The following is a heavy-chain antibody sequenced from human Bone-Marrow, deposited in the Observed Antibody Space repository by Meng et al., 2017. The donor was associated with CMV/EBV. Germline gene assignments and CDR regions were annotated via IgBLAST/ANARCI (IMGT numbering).Heavy chain of an antibody. CDR3: ARLGPWQWPVSPHWYFAL. D-gene: IGHD6-19*01. CDR1: GGSISSYY. CDR2: IYYSGST. J-gene: IGHJ2*01. V-gene: IGHV4-59*01. Sequence: SETLSLTCTVSGGSISSYYWSWIRQPPGKGLEWIGYIYYSGSTNYNPSLKSRVTISVDTSKNQFSLKLSSVTAADTAVYYCARLGPWQWPVSPHWYFALWGRGHLV.